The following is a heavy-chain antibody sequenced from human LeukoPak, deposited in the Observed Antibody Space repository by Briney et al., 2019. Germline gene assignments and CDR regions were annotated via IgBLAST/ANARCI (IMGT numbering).Heavy chain of an antibody. Sequence: SGTLSLTCGVSGGSITSTNYWTWIRQPPGKGLEWIAYIYYSGTSYYNPSLKSRVTISLDTSKTQFSLRLSSVTAADTAVYYCARAFSGGSYYGSVDYWGQGTLVTVSS. CDR2: IYYSGTS. CDR1: GGSITSTNY. J-gene: IGHJ4*02. D-gene: IGHD1-26*01. V-gene: IGHV4-30-4*01. CDR3: ARAFSGGSYYGSVDY.